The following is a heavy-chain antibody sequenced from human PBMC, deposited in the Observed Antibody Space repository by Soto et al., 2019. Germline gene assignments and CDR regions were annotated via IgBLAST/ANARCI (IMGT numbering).Heavy chain of an antibody. D-gene: IGHD2-8*01. CDR1: GYAFSGYR. Sequence: QVQLVQSGAEMKQPGASVKVSCKTSGYAFSGYRLSWVRQGPGQGREWMGWISGYNGNTDYAQKFPGSVPMTTDASTSTAYMELRSLRSDDTAVYYCARDLGPPNWFDSWGQGTLVTVSS. CDR3: ARDLGPPNWFDS. V-gene: IGHV1-18*01. J-gene: IGHJ5*01. CDR2: ISGYNGNT.